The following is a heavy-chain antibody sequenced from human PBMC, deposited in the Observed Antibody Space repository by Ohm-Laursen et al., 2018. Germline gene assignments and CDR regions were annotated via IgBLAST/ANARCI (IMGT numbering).Heavy chain of an antibody. J-gene: IGHJ2*01. D-gene: IGHD5-24*01. CDR2: IYYSGST. V-gene: IGHV4-59*07. CDR3: ARSDGYTAQEDSWYFDL. Sequence: SDTLSLTCTVSGGSISSYYWSWIRQPPGKGLEWIGYIYYSGSTNYNPSLKSRVTISVDTSKNQFSLKLSSVTAADTAVYYCARSDGYTAQEDSWYFDLWGRGTLVTVSS. CDR1: GGSISSYY.